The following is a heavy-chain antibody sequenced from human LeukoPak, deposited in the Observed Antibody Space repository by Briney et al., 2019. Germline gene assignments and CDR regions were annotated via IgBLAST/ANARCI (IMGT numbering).Heavy chain of an antibody. CDR2: ISSSRSTI. CDR3: ASVYYYDSSGYYFDY. V-gene: IGHV3-11*01. Sequence: GGSLRLSCAASGFTFSDYYMSWTRQAPGKGLEWVSYISSSRSTIYYADSVKGRFTISRDNAKNSLYLQMNSLRAEDTAVYYCASVYYYDSSGYYFDYWGQGTLVTVSS. CDR1: GFTFSDYY. J-gene: IGHJ4*02. D-gene: IGHD3-22*01.